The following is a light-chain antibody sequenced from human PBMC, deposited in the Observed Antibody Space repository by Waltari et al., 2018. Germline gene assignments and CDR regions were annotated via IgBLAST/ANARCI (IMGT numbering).Light chain of an antibody. CDR1: NIGTYS. Sequence: ASITCGGNNIGTYSVHWYQQKPGQAPVLVIFDDSARPSGIPERFSGSNSRNTATLTISRVEAGDEADYYCQVWDTGSASGIFGGGTKMTVL. CDR2: DDS. V-gene: IGLV3-21*02. CDR3: QVWDTGSASGI. J-gene: IGLJ2*01.